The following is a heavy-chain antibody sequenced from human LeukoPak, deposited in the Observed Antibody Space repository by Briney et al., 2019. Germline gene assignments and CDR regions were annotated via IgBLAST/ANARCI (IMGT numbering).Heavy chain of an antibody. Sequence: ASVKVSCKASGHNFTYRYLHWVRQAPRQALEWMGWITPLNGNANYAQKFQDRVTITRDRSMSTVYMELRSLRSDDTAVYYCARDGNWGTFDYWGQGTLVTVSS. J-gene: IGHJ4*02. D-gene: IGHD7-27*01. V-gene: IGHV1-45*03. CDR2: ITPLNGNA. CDR1: GHNFTYRY. CDR3: ARDGNWGTFDY.